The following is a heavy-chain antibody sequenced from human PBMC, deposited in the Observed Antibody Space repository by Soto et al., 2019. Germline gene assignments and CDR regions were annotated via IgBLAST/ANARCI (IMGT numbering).Heavy chain of an antibody. Sequence: PSETLSLTCNVSGASISSYNYWGWFRQPPGKGLEWIGSIIYSGDIMYNPSLQSRLTLYLQMNSLQIEDTAVYYCTDWNDGASWDHWGQGTLVTVSS. CDR1: GASISSYNY. V-gene: IGHV4-39*01. CDR2: IIYSGDI. D-gene: IGHD1-1*01. CDR3: DH. J-gene: IGHJ4*02.